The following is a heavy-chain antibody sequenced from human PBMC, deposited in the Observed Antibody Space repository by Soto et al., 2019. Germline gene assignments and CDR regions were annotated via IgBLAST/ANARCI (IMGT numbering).Heavy chain of an antibody. CDR2: ISRSGSAT. CDR3: ASWYYPADY. CDR1: GFAFSDSE. Sequence: GGSLRLSCAASGFAFSDSEMNWVRQAPGKGLEWVSYISRSGSATNHADSVKGRLTISRDNAKNSVHLQMNSLRDEDTAVYYCASWYYPADYWGQGTLVTVSS. D-gene: IGHD3-10*01. V-gene: IGHV3-48*03. J-gene: IGHJ4*02.